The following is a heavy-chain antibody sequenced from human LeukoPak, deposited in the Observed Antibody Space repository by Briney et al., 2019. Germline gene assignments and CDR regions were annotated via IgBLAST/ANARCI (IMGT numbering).Heavy chain of an antibody. CDR1: GFIFDDFG. J-gene: IGHJ4*02. CDR2: INWNGDIT. V-gene: IGHV3-20*04. Sequence: TGGSLRLSCAASGFIFDDFGMTWVRHAPGKGLEWVSSINWNGDITPYADSVKGRFTISRDNAKNALYLQMNNLRPEDTALYFCARHETGIAYWGQGTLVTVSS. CDR3: ARHETGIAY. D-gene: IGHD6-13*01.